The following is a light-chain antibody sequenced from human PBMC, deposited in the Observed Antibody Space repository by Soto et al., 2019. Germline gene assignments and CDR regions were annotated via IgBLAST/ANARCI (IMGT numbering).Light chain of an antibody. CDR1: QSVSSY. V-gene: IGKV3-11*01. J-gene: IGKJ2*01. Sequence: EIVLTQSPATLSLSPGERATRSCRASQSVSSYLAWYQQKPGQAPRLLIYDASNRATGIPARFSGSGSGTDFTLTISSLEPEDFAVYYCQQRSYWPMYTFGQGTKLEIK. CDR2: DAS. CDR3: QQRSYWPMYT.